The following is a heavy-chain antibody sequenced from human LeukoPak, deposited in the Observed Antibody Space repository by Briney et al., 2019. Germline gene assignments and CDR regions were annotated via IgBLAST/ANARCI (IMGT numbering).Heavy chain of an antibody. CDR2: IYYSGST. Sequence: IPSETLSLTCTVSGGSISTITYYWDWIRQPPGKGLEWIASIYYSGSTYYNPSLKNRVTISVDTSKNQFSLKLTSVTAADTAVYYCARRPKTYYYDSSHYDWGQGTLVTVSS. D-gene: IGHD3-22*01. CDR1: GGSISTITYY. J-gene: IGHJ4*02. V-gene: IGHV4-39*01. CDR3: ARRPKTYYYDSSHYD.